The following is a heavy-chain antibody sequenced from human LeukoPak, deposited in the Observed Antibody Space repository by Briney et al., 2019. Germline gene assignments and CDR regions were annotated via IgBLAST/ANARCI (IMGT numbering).Heavy chain of an antibody. CDR3: ARLVVRLMNAFDI. J-gene: IGHJ3*02. CDR2: IYYSGST. D-gene: IGHD3-22*01. V-gene: IGHV4-59*01. CDR1: GGSISSYY. Sequence: SETLSLTCTVSGGSISSYYWSWIRQPPGKGLEWIEYIYYSGSTNYNPSLKSRVTISVDTSKNQFSLKLSSVTAADTAVYYCARLVVRLMNAFDIWGQGTMVTVSS.